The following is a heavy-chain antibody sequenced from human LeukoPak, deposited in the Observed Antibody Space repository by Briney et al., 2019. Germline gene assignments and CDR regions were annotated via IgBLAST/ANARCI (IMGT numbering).Heavy chain of an antibody. D-gene: IGHD3-3*01. CDR3: ATLYDFPVY. J-gene: IGHJ4*02. Sequence: ASVKVSCKASGYTFTGYYMHWVRQAPGKGLEWMGGFDPEDGETIYAQKFQGRVTMTEDTSTDTAYMELSSLRSEDTAVYYCATLYDFPVYWGQGTLVTVSS. CDR1: GYTFTGYY. CDR2: FDPEDGET. V-gene: IGHV1-24*01.